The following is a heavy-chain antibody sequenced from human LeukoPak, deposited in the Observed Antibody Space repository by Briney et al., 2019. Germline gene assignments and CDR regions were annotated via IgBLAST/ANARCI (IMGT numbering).Heavy chain of an antibody. CDR2: ISSSSSYI. CDR3: ARDVWGNNWFDP. D-gene: IGHD3-16*01. CDR1: GFTFSSYN. J-gene: IGHJ5*02. V-gene: IGHV3-21*01. Sequence: GGSLRLSCAASGFTFSSYNMNWVRQAPGKGLEWVSSISSSSSYIYYADSVKGRFTISRDNAKNSLYLQMNSLRAEDTAVYYCARDVWGNNWFDPWGQGTLVTVSS.